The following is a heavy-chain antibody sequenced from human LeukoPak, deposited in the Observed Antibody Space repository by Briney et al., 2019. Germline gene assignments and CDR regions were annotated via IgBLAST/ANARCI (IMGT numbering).Heavy chain of an antibody. V-gene: IGHV5-51*01. CDR3: AGRGIVAVPAAMSFAFDI. J-gene: IGHJ3*02. CDR1: GYITISYC. D-gene: IGHD2-2*01. CDR2: IYPGDSDT. Sequence: GESLKISCKGVGYITISYCNTCVRQMPAKGLEWMGIIYPGDSDTRYSASSQSEVTISADKSISTAYLQWSSLKASDTDMYYCAGRGIVAVPAAMSFAFDIWGKGTMITVSS.